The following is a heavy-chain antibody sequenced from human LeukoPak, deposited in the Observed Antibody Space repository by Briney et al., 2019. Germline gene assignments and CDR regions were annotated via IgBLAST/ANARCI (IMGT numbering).Heavy chain of an antibody. CDR3: YSGLGNWNAGGDFDY. Sequence: GRSLRLSCAASGFTFSSYGMHWVRQAPGKGLEWVAVISYDGSNKYYADSVKGRFTISRNNSKNTLYLQMNSLRAEDTAVYYCYSGLGNWNAGGDFDYWGQGTLVTVSS. V-gene: IGHV3-30*03. D-gene: IGHD1-1*01. CDR2: ISYDGSNK. CDR1: GFTFSSYG. J-gene: IGHJ4*02.